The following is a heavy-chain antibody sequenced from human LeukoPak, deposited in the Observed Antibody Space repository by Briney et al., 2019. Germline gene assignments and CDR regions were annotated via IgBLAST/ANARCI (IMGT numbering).Heavy chain of an antibody. Sequence: SETLSLTCTVSGGSISTYYWSWIRQPPGKGLDWIGSFYYTGSTNYNPSLRSRVTISLDASKNQISLRLSSVTAADTAVYYCARGGNALDYWGQGTLVTVSS. CDR1: GGSISTYY. CDR2: FYYTGST. V-gene: IGHV4-59*01. J-gene: IGHJ4*02. CDR3: ARGGNALDY. D-gene: IGHD4-23*01.